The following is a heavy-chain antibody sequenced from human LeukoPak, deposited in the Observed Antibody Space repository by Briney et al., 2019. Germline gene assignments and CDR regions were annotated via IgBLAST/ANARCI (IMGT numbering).Heavy chain of an antibody. CDR3: ARDFRITMIRSDY. CDR1: GFTFSSYW. Sequence: PGGSLRLSCAAPGFTFSSYWMSWVRQAPGKGLEWVANIKQDGSEKYYVDSVKGRFTISRDNAKNSLYLQMNSLRAEDTAVYYCARDFRITMIRSDYWGQGTLVTVSS. D-gene: IGHD3-22*01. J-gene: IGHJ4*02. V-gene: IGHV3-7*01. CDR2: IKQDGSEK.